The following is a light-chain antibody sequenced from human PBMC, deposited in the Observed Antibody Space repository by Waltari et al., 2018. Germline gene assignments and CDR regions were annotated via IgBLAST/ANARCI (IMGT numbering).Light chain of an antibody. Sequence: QSVLTQPPSMSGAPGQKVTSPCTGGSSNFGAGYEVHWYQQFPGTAPKLLIFGNTNRASGVPGRFSGSRSGTSASLAIAGLQSEDEAVYYCQSFDSSLSASVFGGGTKLTVL. CDR3: QSFDSSLSASV. CDR2: GNT. J-gene: IGLJ2*01. CDR1: SSNFGAGYE. V-gene: IGLV1-40*01.